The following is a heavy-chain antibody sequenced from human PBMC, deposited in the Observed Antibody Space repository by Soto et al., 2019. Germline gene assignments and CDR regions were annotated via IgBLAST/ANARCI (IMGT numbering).Heavy chain of an antibody. J-gene: IGHJ4*02. CDR1: GGFISSSSYY. Sequence: PSETLSLTCSVSGGFISSSSYYWCWIRQPPGKGLEWIGSIYYSGSTYYNPSLKTRVTISADTSKNRFSLKLNSVTASDTAVYYCASLDHYDISGIMGPDYWGQGTLVTVSS. D-gene: IGHD3-22*01. V-gene: IGHV4-39*01. CDR2: IYYSGST. CDR3: ASLDHYDISGIMGPDY.